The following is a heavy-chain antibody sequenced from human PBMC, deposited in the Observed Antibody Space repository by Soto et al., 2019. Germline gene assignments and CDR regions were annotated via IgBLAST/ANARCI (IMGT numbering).Heavy chain of an antibody. J-gene: IGHJ6*03. Sequence: ASVKVSCKASGYTFTSYGISWVRQAPGQGLEWMGWISAYNGNTNYAQKLQGRVTMTTDTSTSTAYMELRSLRSDDTAVYYCAIQQWLGLYYYYMDVWGKGTTVTVSS. V-gene: IGHV1-18*01. CDR2: ISAYNGNT. CDR3: AIQQWLGLYYYYMDV. CDR1: GYTFTSYG. D-gene: IGHD6-19*01.